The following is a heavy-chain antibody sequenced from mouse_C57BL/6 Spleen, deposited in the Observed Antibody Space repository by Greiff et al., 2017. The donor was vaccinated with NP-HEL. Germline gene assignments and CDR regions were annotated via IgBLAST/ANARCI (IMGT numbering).Heavy chain of an antibody. V-gene: IGHV5-17*01. CDR1: GFTFSDYG. J-gene: IGHJ4*01. CDR2: ISSGSSTI. D-gene: IGHD1-1*01. CDR3: AKAPSYGSSPFYAMDY. Sequence: EVNVVESGGGLVKPGGSLKLSCAASGFTFSDYGMHWVRQAPEKGLEWVAYISSGSSTIYYADTVKGRFTISRDNAKNTLFLQMTSLRSEDTAMYYCAKAPSYGSSPFYAMDYWGQGTSVTVSS.